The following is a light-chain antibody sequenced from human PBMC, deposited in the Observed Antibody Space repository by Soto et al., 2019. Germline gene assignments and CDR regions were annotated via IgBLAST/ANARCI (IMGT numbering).Light chain of an antibody. CDR3: SSYTTSGTLV. CDR1: SIDVGSYNY. J-gene: IGLJ1*01. V-gene: IGLV2-14*03. CDR2: DVS. Sequence: QSALTQPASVSGSPGQSIIISCTGTSIDVGSYNYVSWYQHHPGKAPKFMIYDVSNRPSGVSNRFSGSKSGNTASLTISGLQAEDEAEYYCSSYTTSGTLVFGSGTKLTVL.